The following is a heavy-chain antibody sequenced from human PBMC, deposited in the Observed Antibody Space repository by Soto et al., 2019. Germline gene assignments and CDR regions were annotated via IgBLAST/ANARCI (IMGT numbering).Heavy chain of an antibody. CDR3: ARDRAGDCSGGSCYSDYYYGMDV. CDR1: GGTFSSYA. V-gene: IGHV1-69*12. J-gene: IGHJ6*02. D-gene: IGHD2-15*01. Sequence: QVQLVQSGAEVKKPGSSVKVSCKASGGTFSSYAISWVRQAPGQGLEWMGGIIPIFGTANYAQKFQGRVTITADESTSTAYMERSSLRSEDTAVYYCARDRAGDCSGGSCYSDYYYGMDVWGQGTTVTVSS. CDR2: IIPIFGTA.